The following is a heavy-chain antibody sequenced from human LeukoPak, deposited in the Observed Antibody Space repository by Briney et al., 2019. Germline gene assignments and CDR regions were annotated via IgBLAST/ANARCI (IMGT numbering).Heavy chain of an antibody. V-gene: IGHV3-66*01. CDR2: IYSGGST. J-gene: IGHJ4*02. CDR3: VREEYANYFLDY. D-gene: IGHD4/OR15-4a*01. CDR1: GFTVSSNY. Sequence: GGSLRLSCAASGFTVSSNYMSWVRQAPGKGLEWVSVIYSGGSTYYADSVKGRFTISRDNSKNTLYLQMNSLRAEDTAVYYCVREEYANYFLDYWGQGTLVTVSS.